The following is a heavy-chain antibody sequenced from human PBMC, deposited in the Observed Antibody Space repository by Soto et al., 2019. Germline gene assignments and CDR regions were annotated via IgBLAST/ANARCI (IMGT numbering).Heavy chain of an antibody. V-gene: IGHV3-30*18. Sequence: QVQLVESGGGVVQPGRSLRLSCAASGFTFSSYGMHWVRQAPGKGLEWVAVISYDGCNKYYADSVKGRFTISRDNSKNTLYLQMNSLRAEDTAVYYCAKAGPGYYGSGSYMDVWGKGTTVSVSS. D-gene: IGHD3-10*01. CDR3: AKAGPGYYGSGSYMDV. CDR1: GFTFSSYG. J-gene: IGHJ6*03. CDR2: ISYDGCNK.